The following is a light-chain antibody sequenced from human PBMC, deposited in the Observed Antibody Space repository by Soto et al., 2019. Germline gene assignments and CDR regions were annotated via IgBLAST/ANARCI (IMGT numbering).Light chain of an antibody. J-gene: IGLJ2*01. Sequence: QSVVTQPPSASGTPGQRVTISCSGSSSNIGSNIVNWYQQLPGTAPNLLIFNNNQRPSGVPDRFSGSKSGTSASLAISWLQSEDEADDYCAAWDESLTGVIFGGGTKLTVL. V-gene: IGLV1-44*01. CDR3: AAWDESLTGVI. CDR2: NNN. CDR1: SSNIGSNI.